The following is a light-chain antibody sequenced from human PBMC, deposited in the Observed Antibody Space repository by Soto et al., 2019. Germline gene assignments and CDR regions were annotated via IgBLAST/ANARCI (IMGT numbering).Light chain of an antibody. J-gene: IGKJ4*01. V-gene: IGKV3-20*01. Sequence: IGLTQSPGTLSLSPGERATLSCRASQSVSGSFLAWYQQKPGQAPRLLIYNTSSRATGIPDRFSGSGSGTDVILTISRLELEDFEVYYWQQYGSSLLTFGGGTQVEIK. CDR2: NTS. CDR3: QQYGSSLLT. CDR1: QSVSGSF.